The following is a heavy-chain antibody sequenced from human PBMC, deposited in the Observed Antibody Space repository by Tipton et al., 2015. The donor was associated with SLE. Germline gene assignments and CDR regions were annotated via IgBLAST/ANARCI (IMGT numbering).Heavy chain of an antibody. Sequence: TLSLTCTVSGSSITAYYWTWIRQPPGKGLEWIGYVYYSGTTNYNPSLKSRVTISVDTSKNQFSLKLGSVTAADTAVYYCARDSSGGYNWFDPWGQGTLVTVSS. D-gene: IGHD3-22*01. CDR2: VYYSGTT. V-gene: IGHV4-59*01. J-gene: IGHJ5*02. CDR1: GSSITAYY. CDR3: ARDSSGGYNWFDP.